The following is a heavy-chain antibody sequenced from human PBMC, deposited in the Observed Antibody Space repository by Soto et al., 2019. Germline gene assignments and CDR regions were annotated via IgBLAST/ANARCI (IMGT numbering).Heavy chain of an antibody. CDR2: MNPNSGNT. Sequence: GASVKVSCKASGYTFTSYDINCVRQATGQGLEWMGWMNPNSGNTGYAQKFQGRVTMTRNTSISTAYMELSSLRSEDTAVYYCARDYDFWSAPFDSWGQGTLVTVSS. V-gene: IGHV1-8*01. D-gene: IGHD3-3*01. CDR1: GYTFTSYD. CDR3: ARDYDFWSAPFDS. J-gene: IGHJ4*02.